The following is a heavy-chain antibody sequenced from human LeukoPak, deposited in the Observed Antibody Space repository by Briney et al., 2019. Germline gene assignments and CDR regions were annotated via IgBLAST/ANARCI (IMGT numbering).Heavy chain of an antibody. CDR1: GFTFSSYG. CDR2: ISYDGSNK. CDR3: AGNYDFWSGSDFDY. D-gene: IGHD3-3*01. Sequence: LSGGSLRLSCAASGFTFSSYGMHWVRQAPGKGLEWVAVISYDGSNKYYADSVKGRFTISRDNAKNSMYLQMNSLRAEDTAVYYCAGNYDFWSGSDFDYWGQGTLVTVSS. V-gene: IGHV3-30*03. J-gene: IGHJ4*02.